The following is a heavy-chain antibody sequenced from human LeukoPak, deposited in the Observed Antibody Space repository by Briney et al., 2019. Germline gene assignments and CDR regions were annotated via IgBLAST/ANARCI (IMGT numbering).Heavy chain of an antibody. CDR2: IYYSGST. J-gene: IGHJ4*02. CDR1: GGSISSSSYY. Sequence: PSETLSLTCTVSGGSISSSSYYWGWIRQPPGKGLEWIGSIYYSGSTYYNPSLKSRVTISVDTSKNQFSLKLSSVTAADTAVYYCARGPGAGSIAVARHPFDYWGQGTLVTVSS. D-gene: IGHD6-19*01. CDR3: ARGPGAGSIAVARHPFDY. V-gene: IGHV4-39*01.